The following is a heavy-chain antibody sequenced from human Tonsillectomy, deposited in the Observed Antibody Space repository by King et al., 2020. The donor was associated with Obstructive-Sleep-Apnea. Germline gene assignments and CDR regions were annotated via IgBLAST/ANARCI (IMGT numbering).Heavy chain of an antibody. D-gene: IGHD6-19*01. CDR2: ISYDESST. V-gene: IGHV3-30-3*01. Sequence: LVESGGGVVQPGRSLRLSCAASGFTFSAYAMHWVRQAPGKGLEWVALISYDESSTYSADSVKGRFTISRDNSKNTLYLQMNSLRAEDTAVYYCARDRMQWLDPVLGYWGQGTLVTVSS. CDR3: ARDRMQWLDPVLGY. CDR1: GFTFSAYA. J-gene: IGHJ4*02.